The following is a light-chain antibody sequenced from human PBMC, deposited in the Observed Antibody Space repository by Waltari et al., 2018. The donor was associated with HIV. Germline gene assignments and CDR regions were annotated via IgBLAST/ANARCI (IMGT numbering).Light chain of an antibody. CDR1: PNINSNY. J-gene: IGKJ5*01. V-gene: IGKV3-20*01. CDR3: QQYGASPT. Sequence: VSMQFLDTLPLSPGNSAPLLSRSTPNINSNYLARYLHKPGQAPRFLSYGASTRATAIPDRFSGSGSGTDFTLASSRVEPEDFAVDYGQQYGASPTFGQGTRLEI. CDR2: GAS.